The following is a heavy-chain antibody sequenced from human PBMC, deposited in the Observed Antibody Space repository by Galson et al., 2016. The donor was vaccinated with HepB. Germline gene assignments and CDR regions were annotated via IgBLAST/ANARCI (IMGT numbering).Heavy chain of an antibody. V-gene: IGHV4-59*08. Sequence: SETLSLTCTFSGASISSYYWSWIRQSPGRGLEWLGYIYYTGTTKYNPSLNSRVTISLDTSKGQFSLRLTSVTAADTAVYYCATIGVAWTLEYWGPGTLFSVSS. J-gene: IGHJ4*02. CDR1: GASISSYY. D-gene: IGHD2-21*01. CDR3: ATIGVAWTLEY. CDR2: IYYTGTT.